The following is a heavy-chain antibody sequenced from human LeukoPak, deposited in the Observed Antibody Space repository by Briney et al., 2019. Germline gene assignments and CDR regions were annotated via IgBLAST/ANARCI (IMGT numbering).Heavy chain of an antibody. D-gene: IGHD1-26*01. Sequence: SETLSLTCTVSGGSISSYYWSWIRQPPGKGLEWTGYIYYSGSTNYNPSLKSRVTISIDTSKNQFSLKLSSVTAADTAVYYCARQAPYYGSNYYYGMDVWGQGTTVIVSS. CDR2: IYYSGST. V-gene: IGHV4-59*08. J-gene: IGHJ6*02. CDR1: GGSISSYY. CDR3: ARQAPYYGSNYYYGMDV.